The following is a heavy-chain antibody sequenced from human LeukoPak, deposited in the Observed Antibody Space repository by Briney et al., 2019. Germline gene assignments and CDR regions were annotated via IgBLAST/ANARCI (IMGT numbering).Heavy chain of an antibody. V-gene: IGHV4-61*02. Sequence: TLSLTCTVSGGSISSGSYYWSWIRQPAGKGLEWIGRIYTSGSTNYNPSLKSRVTISVDTSKNQFSLKLSSVTAADTAVYYCARQGSSGYYYDYWGQGTLVTVSS. J-gene: IGHJ4*02. CDR2: IYTSGST. D-gene: IGHD3-22*01. CDR1: GGSISSGSYY. CDR3: ARQGSSGYYYDY.